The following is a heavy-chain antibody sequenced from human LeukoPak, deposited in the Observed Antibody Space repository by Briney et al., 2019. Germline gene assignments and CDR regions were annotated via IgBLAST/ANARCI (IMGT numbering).Heavy chain of an antibody. V-gene: IGHV4-39*01. CDR2: IYYSGST. CDR3: ARHDIVVVPAAIPD. D-gene: IGHD2-2*01. J-gene: IGHJ4*02. CDR1: GFTFSSYW. Sequence: GSLRLSCAASGFTFSSYWMSWVRQPPGKGLEWIGSIYYSGSTYYNPSLKSRVTISVDTSKNQFSLKLSSVTAADTAVYYCARHDIVVVPAAIPDWGQGTLVTVSS.